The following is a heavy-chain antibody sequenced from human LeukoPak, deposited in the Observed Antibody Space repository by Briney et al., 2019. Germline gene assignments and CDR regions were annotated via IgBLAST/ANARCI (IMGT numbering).Heavy chain of an antibody. D-gene: IGHD6-19*01. CDR2: IKQDGSEK. CDR3: ATSSGWYSPFDP. J-gene: IGHJ5*02. CDR1: GFTFTTYW. V-gene: IGHV3-7*01. Sequence: GGSLRLSCAASGFTFTTYWMSWVRQAPGKGLEWVANIKQDGSEKYYVDSVKGRFTISRDNAKNSLYLQMNSLRAEDTAVYYCATSSGWYSPFDPWGQGTLVTVSS.